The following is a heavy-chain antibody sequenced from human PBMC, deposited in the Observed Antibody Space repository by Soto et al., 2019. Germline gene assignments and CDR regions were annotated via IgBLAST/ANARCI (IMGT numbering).Heavy chain of an antibody. CDR1: GESISSGGYY. D-gene: IGHD6-6*01. J-gene: IGHJ4*02. CDR2: IYDSESG. CDR3: ARASSSSSAADY. V-gene: IGHV4-31*03. Sequence: QVQLQESGPGLVKASQTLSLICSVSGESISSGGYYWSWIRHHPGKGLEWIGYIYDSESGYYNPYLKSRVTTSMDTSKNHFAMKLSSVTAADTAVYYCARASSSSSAADYWGQGTLITVSS.